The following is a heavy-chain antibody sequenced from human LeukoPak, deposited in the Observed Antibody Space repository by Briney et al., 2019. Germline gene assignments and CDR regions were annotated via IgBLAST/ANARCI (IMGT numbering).Heavy chain of an antibody. V-gene: IGHV4-59*01. J-gene: IGHJ3*02. D-gene: IGHD2-15*01. CDR3: ARRYCTGGTCFSFAFDI. CDR2: IYYSGST. Sequence: SETLSLTCTVSGGSINNYYWSWIRQPPGKGLEWIGYIYYSGSTNYNPFLKSRVTISVDTSKNQLSLKLSSVTAADTAVYYCARRYCTGGTCFSFAFDIWGQGTMVTVSS. CDR1: GGSINNYY.